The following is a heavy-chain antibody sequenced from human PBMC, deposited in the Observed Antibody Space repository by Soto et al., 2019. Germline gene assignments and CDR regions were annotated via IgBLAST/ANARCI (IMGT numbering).Heavy chain of an antibody. CDR3: ARGYCSSTSCYGYYYYYMDV. Sequence: GGSLRLSCAASGFTFSSYGMHWVRQAPGKGLEWVAVIWYDGSNKYYADSVKGRFTISRDNSKNTLHLQMNSLRAEDTAVYYCARGYCSSTSCYGYYYYYMDVWGKGTTVTVSS. V-gene: IGHV3-33*01. CDR1: GFTFSSYG. J-gene: IGHJ6*03. D-gene: IGHD2-2*01. CDR2: IWYDGSNK.